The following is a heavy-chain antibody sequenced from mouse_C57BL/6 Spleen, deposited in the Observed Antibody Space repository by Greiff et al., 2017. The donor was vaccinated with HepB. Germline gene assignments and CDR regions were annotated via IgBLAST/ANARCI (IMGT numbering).Heavy chain of an antibody. Sequence: QVQLQQSGAELARPGASVKLSCKASGYTFTSYGISWVKQRTGQGLEWIGEIYPRSGNTYYNEKFKGKATLTADKSSSTAYMELRSLTSEDSAFYFCASPYYYGSSPYAMEYWGQGTSVTVSS. CDR2: IYPRSGNT. J-gene: IGHJ4*01. CDR3: ASPYYYGSSPYAMEY. V-gene: IGHV1-81*01. D-gene: IGHD1-1*01. CDR1: GYTFTSYG.